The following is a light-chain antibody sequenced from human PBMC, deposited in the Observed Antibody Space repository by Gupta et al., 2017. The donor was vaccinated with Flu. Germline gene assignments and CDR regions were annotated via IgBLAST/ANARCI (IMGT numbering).Light chain of an antibody. J-gene: IGKJ2*03. CDR2: GAS. Sequence: SLGERATINCKSSQSVLYSSDNKNYLAWYQQKPGQPPKLLIYGASTRQSGVPDRFSGSGFDTDFTLTISSLQAEDVAVYYCLQDDESRVGFGQGTKLEIK. CDR1: QSVLYSSDNKNY. CDR3: LQDDESRVG. V-gene: IGKV4-1*01.